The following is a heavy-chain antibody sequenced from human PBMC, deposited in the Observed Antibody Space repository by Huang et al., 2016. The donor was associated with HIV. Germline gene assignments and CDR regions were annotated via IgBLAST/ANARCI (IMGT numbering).Heavy chain of an antibody. CDR3: AREGLQFIDS. CDR2: ITHDVRNE. CDR1: GFGFSSYT. D-gene: IGHD4-4*01. J-gene: IGHJ4*02. V-gene: IGHV3-30*04. Sequence: QVQLVQSGGGVVHPGSSLRLSCAASGFGFSSYTMHWVRQATGKGLEWLADITHDVRNEYYTDSVKGRFTIARDNSRNTMYLQMNSPRAEDTAVYFCAREGLQFIDSWGQGTLVIVSS.